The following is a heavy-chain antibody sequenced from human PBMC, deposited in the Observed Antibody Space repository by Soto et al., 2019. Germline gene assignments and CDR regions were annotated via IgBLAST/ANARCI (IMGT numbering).Heavy chain of an antibody. CDR3: AGTTSLQWYYMDV. D-gene: IGHD1-7*01. J-gene: IGHJ6*03. V-gene: IGHV3-23*01. CDR1: GFTFSSYA. Sequence: HPGGSLRLSCAASGFTFSSYAMSWVRQAPGKGLEWVSAISGSGGSTYYADSVKGRFTISRDNSKNTLYLQMNSLRAEDTAVYYCAGTTSLQWYYMDVWDKGTTVTVSS. CDR2: ISGSGGST.